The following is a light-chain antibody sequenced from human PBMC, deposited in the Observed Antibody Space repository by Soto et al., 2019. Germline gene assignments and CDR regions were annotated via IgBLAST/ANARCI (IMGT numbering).Light chain of an antibody. Sequence: EIVLTQSPGTLSLSPGERATLSCRASQSVSGSYLACYQQRPGQAPRLLIYGASSRATGIPDRFSGSGSGTDFTLTITRLEPEDFAVYYCQQYGSSRWTFGRGTKVEIK. J-gene: IGKJ1*01. CDR1: QSVSGSY. V-gene: IGKV3-20*01. CDR3: QQYGSSRWT. CDR2: GAS.